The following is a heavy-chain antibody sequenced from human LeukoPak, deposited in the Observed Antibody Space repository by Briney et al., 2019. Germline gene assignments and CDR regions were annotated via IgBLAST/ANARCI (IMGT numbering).Heavy chain of an antibody. CDR3: AKSPYDSGGYYYEFFGNYYYYYGMDV. CDR2: ISGSGGST. D-gene: IGHD3-22*01. CDR1: GFTFSSYA. J-gene: IGHJ6*02. Sequence: GGSLRLSCAASGFTFSSYAMSWVRQAPGKGLEWVSAISGSGGSTYYADSVKGRFTISRDNSKNTLYLQMNSLRAEDTAVYYCAKSPYDSGGYYYEFFGNYYYYYGMDVWGQGTTVTVSS. V-gene: IGHV3-23*01.